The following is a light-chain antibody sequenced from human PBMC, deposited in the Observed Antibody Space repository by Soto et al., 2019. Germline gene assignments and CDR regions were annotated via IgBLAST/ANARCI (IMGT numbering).Light chain of an antibody. V-gene: IGKV1-5*03. Sequence: DIQMTQSPSTLSASVRDRVTITCRASQTISNWLAWYQQKPGKAPKLLNYTASSLESGVPSRFSGSGSGTEFTLTISSLQPDDVAKYYCQQYNSPYTFGQGTKLEIK. CDR2: TAS. CDR3: QQYNSPYT. CDR1: QTISNW. J-gene: IGKJ2*01.